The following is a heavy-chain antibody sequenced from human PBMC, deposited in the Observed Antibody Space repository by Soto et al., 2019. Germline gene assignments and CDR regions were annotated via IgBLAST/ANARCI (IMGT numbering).Heavy chain of an antibody. D-gene: IGHD1-26*01. Sequence: QVQLVQSGAEVKKPGSSVKVSCKTSGGTFSTYSIVWVRQAPGEGLEWMGGIIPIFGTANYAQKFQDRVTITADRSTNTAFMERSSLKSEDTAMYYCASSSGNNYGVGTNYYFDYWGQGNLVTVSS. CDR1: GGTFSTYS. V-gene: IGHV1-69*06. CDR2: IIPIFGTA. CDR3: ASSSGNNYGVGTNYYFDY. J-gene: IGHJ4*02.